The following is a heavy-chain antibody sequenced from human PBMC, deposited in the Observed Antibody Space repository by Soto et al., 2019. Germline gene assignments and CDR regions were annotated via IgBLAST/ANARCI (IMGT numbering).Heavy chain of an antibody. CDR2: IYHSGST. CDR1: GGSISSGGYS. CDR3: ARGTSYCGGDCSYFQH. Sequence: PSETLSLTCAVSGGSISSGGYSWSWIRQPPGKGLEWIGYIYHSGSTYHNPSLKSRVTISVDRSKNQFSLKLSSVTAADTAVYYCARGTSYCGGDCSYFQHWGQGTLVTVSS. J-gene: IGHJ1*01. V-gene: IGHV4-30-2*01. D-gene: IGHD2-21*02.